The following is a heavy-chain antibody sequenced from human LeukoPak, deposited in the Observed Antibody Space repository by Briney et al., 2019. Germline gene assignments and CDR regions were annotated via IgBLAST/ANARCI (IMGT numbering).Heavy chain of an antibody. CDR1: GFTFSSYG. Sequence: PGGSLRLSCAASGFTFSSYGMHWVRQAPGKGLEWVAFIRYDGSNKYYADSVKGRFTTSRDNSKNTLYLQMYSLRPEDTAVYYCVRETRESVAAAATSTRDWYFDLWGRGTLVTVSS. J-gene: IGHJ2*01. CDR3: VRETRESVAAAATSTRDWYFDL. D-gene: IGHD6-13*01. V-gene: IGHV3-30*02. CDR2: IRYDGSNK.